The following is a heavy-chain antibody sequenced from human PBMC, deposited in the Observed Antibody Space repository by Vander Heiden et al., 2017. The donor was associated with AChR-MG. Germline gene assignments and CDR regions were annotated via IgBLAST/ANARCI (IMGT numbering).Heavy chain of an antibody. CDR3: AKDLRRIAAAGDDVFDY. CDR2: ISGSGGST. J-gene: IGHJ4*02. V-gene: IGHV3-23*01. D-gene: IGHD6-13*01. CDR1: GFTFSSYA. Sequence: EVQLLESGGGLVQPGGSLRLSCAASGFTFSSYAMSWVRQAPGKGLEWVSAISGSGGSTYYADSVKGRFTISRDNSKNTLYLQMNSLRAEDTAVYYCAKDLRRIAAAGDDVFDYWGQGTLVTVSS.